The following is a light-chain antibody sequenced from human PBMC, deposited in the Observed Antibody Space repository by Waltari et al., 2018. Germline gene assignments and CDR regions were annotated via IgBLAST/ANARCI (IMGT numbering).Light chain of an antibody. J-gene: IGKJ4*01. Sequence: DIQMTQSPSSLSASVGDRVTITCRASLAISNSVNWYQQRPGLAPELLIYAASTLQGGVPTPFTGSGSGTDFYLTISSLQIEDFATYYCQQSHSAPLAFGGGTRLEI. CDR2: AAS. CDR3: QQSHSAPLA. V-gene: IGKV1-39*01. CDR1: LAISNS.